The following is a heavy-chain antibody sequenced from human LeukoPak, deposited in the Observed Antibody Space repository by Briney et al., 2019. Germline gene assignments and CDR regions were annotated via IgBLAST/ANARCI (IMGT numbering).Heavy chain of an antibody. J-gene: IGHJ5*02. Sequence: PSETLSLTCTVSGGSISGFHWSWIRQPPGKGLEYIGDVFYSGGTNYNSSLKSRLTISVDTSRNQFSLKLTSVTAADTAVYYCARLYAGAYTRLDPWGQGTLVAVSS. D-gene: IGHD3-16*01. V-gene: IGHV4-59*08. CDR1: GGSISGFH. CDR2: VFYSGGT. CDR3: ARLYAGAYTRLDP.